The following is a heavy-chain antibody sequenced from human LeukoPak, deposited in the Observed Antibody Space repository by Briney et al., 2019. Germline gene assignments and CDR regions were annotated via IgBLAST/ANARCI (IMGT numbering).Heavy chain of an antibody. D-gene: IGHD7-27*01. Sequence: GRSLRLSCADSGFTFSRSALHWVRQAPGKGLEWVAVISFDGWSTYYADSVKGRFTISRDDSKNTVYLQMDSLRADDTAVYYCARGYWGSEDYFDYWGQGTLVTVSS. CDR1: GFTFSRSA. CDR2: ISFDGWST. CDR3: ARGYWGSEDYFDY. J-gene: IGHJ4*02. V-gene: IGHV3-30*01.